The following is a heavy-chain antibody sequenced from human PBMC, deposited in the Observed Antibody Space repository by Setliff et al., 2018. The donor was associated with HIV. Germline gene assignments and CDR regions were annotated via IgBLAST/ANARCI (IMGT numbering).Heavy chain of an antibody. D-gene: IGHD2-21*02. CDR3: ATLDHSGGNFLAY. CDR2: IHSSGST. V-gene: IGHV4-4*09. Sequence: SETLSLTCTVSGGSVNDFYCNWIRQPLGKGPEWIGYIHSSGSTIYNPSLKSRITISLDTSKEQFSLELSSATAADTAVYYCATLDHSGGNFLAYWGQGSLVTAPQ. J-gene: IGHJ4*02. CDR1: GGSVNDFY.